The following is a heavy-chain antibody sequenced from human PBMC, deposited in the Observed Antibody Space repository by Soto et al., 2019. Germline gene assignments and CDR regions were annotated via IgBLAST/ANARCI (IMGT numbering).Heavy chain of an antibody. CDR3: VRAIVVVVAAKSGAFDI. J-gene: IGHJ3*02. D-gene: IGHD2-15*01. Sequence: ASVRVSCKASGGTFSSYAISWVRQAPGQGLEWMGGIIPIFGTANYAQKFQGRVTITADESTSTAYMELSSLRSEDTAVYYCVRAIVVVVAAKSGAFDIWGQGTMVSVAS. V-gene: IGHV1-69*13. CDR2: IIPIFGTA. CDR1: GGTFSSYA.